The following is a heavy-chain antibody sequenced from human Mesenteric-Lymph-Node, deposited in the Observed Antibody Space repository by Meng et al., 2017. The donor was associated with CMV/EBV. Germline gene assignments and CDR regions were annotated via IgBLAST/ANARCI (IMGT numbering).Heavy chain of an antibody. J-gene: IGHJ6*02. V-gene: IGHV1-69*10. Sequence: SVKVSCKVSGDTFSSYAITWVRQAPGQGLEWMGGVTPIVGKTDYAQNFQGRVTITAEKSTTTAYMELSSLRSEDTAVYYCARLFYSTSLGRYYYGLDDWGHGTTVTVSS. CDR2: VTPIVGKT. CDR1: GDTFSSYA. CDR3: ARLFYSTSLGRYYYGLDD. D-gene: IGHD6-13*01.